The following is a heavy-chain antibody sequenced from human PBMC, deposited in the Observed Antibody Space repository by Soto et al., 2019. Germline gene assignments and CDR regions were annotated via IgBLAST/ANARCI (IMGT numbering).Heavy chain of an antibody. D-gene: IGHD3-22*01. V-gene: IGHV4-34*01. CDR2: INHSRST. CDR3: ARGGWLLLKDPFDY. Sequence: PSGTMEVGSVVYGGCVSVYYGSGIGKNPGKGLDCIGEINHSRSTNYNPSLKSRVTISVDTYKNQFSLKLSSVTAADTAVYYCARGGWLLLKDPFDYWGQGPLVPVSS. J-gene: IGHJ4*02. CDR1: GGCVSVYY.